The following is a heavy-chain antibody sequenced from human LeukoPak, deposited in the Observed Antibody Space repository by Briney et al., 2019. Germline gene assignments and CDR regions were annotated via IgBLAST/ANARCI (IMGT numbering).Heavy chain of an antibody. CDR2: ITSTGATI. V-gene: IGHV3-11*01. CDR3: ARVLSSGYSPFDY. CDR1: GFTFSDYY. Sequence: GGSLRLSCAASGFTFSDYYMTWIRQAPGKGLEWVSHITSTGATIYYADSVKGRFTTARDNAKNSQSLQMNSLRAEDTAVYFCARVLSSGYSPFDYWGQGILVTVSS. J-gene: IGHJ4*02. D-gene: IGHD3-22*01.